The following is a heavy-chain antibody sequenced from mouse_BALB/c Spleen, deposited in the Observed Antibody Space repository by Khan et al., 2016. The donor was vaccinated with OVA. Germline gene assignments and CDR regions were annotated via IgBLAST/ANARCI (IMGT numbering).Heavy chain of an antibody. Sequence: QVQLQQPGAELARPGASVKLSCKASGYTFTDYYINWVKQRIGQGLEWIGELSPGSGDTYSNEKLKGKAILPADKYSHTAYLQLSSLTSDATAVYFWARRSSYGDTFAYWGQGTLVTVSA. V-gene: IGHV1-77*01. J-gene: IGHJ3*01. CDR3: ARRSSYGDTFAY. D-gene: IGHD1-2*01. CDR1: GYTFTDYY. CDR2: LSPGSGDT.